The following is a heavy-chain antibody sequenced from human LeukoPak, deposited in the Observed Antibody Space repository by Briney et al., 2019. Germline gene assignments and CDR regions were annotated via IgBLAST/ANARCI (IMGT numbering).Heavy chain of an antibody. CDR1: GGSISSGSYY. D-gene: IGHD3-16*01. CDR3: ARYDYVWGSGWFDP. Sequence: ASQTLSLTCTVPGGSISSGSYYWSWIRQPAGKGLEWIGRIYTSGSTNYNPSLKSRVTISVDTSKNQFSLKLSSVTAADTAVYYCARYDYVWGSGWFDPWGQGTLVTVSS. V-gene: IGHV4-61*02. CDR2: IYTSGST. J-gene: IGHJ5*02.